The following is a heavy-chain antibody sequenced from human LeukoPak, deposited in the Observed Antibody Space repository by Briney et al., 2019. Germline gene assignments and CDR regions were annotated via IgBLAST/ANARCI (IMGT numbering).Heavy chain of an antibody. CDR3: ARAGKDGFDI. D-gene: IGHD1-26*01. J-gene: IGHJ3*02. CDR2: ISSSGIST. Sequence: RGSLRLSCAASKFTFSSHVMHWVRQAPGKGLDHVSAISSSGISTYYANSVRGRFTISRDNYKNMLYLQMDSLRTEDMAVYYCARAGKDGFDIWGQGTMVTVSS. CDR1: KFTFSSHV. V-gene: IGHV3-64*01.